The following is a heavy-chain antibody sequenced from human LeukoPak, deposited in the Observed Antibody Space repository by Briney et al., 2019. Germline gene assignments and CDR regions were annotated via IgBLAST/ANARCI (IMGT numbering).Heavy chain of an antibody. CDR2: ISGSGGST. V-gene: IGHV3-23*01. CDR3: AREDCSSTSCQGFSYYYYGMDV. Sequence: GGSLRLSCAASGFTFSSYAMSWVRQAPGKGLEWVSAISGSGGSTYYADSVKGRFTISRDNSKNTLYLQMNSLRAEDTAVYYCAREDCSSTSCQGFSYYYYGMDVWGQGTTVTVSS. J-gene: IGHJ6*02. D-gene: IGHD2-2*01. CDR1: GFTFSSYA.